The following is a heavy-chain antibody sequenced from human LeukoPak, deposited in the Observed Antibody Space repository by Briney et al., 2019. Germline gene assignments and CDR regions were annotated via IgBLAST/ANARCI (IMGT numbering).Heavy chain of an antibody. Sequence: GGSLRLSCAASGFTFSSYWMSWVRQAPGKGLEWVSAISGSGGSTYYADSVKGRFTISRDNSKNTLYLQMNSLRAEDTAVYYCAKDLRYYDSSGDYWGQGTLVTVSS. V-gene: IGHV3-23*01. CDR3: AKDLRYYDSSGDY. J-gene: IGHJ4*02. CDR1: GFTFSSYW. D-gene: IGHD3-22*01. CDR2: ISGSGGST.